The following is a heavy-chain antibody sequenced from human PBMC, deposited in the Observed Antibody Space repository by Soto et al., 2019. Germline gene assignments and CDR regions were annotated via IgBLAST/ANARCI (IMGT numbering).Heavy chain of an antibody. CDR1: GGSISTYY. CDR3: ARVPYYYGSPSTAPYYFNY. CDR2: IYNGGST. J-gene: IGHJ4*02. V-gene: IGHV4-59*01. D-gene: IGHD3-10*01. Sequence: SETLSLTCIVSGGSISTYYWSWIRQPPGKGLEWIGSIYNGGSTTYNPSLMRRLTISVDTSKNQFSLKLTSVTAADTGVYYCARVPYYYGSPSTAPYYFNYWGRGTLVTVSS.